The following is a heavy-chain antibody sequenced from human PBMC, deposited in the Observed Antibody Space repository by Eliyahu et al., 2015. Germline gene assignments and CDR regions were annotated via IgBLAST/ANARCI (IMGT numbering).Heavy chain of an antibody. CDR3: ARLTKGDYVGYYYYYMDV. Sequence: QVQLQESGPGLVKPSETLSLTCTXXGXSISSYYWSWIRQPXGKGXEWIGYIYYSXSTNYXPSLKSRVTISVDTSKNQFSLKLSSVTAADTAVYYCARLTKGDYVGYYYYYMDVWGKGTTVTVSS. CDR1: GXSISSYY. V-gene: IGHV4-59*08. CDR2: IYYSXST. J-gene: IGHJ6*03. D-gene: IGHD4-17*01.